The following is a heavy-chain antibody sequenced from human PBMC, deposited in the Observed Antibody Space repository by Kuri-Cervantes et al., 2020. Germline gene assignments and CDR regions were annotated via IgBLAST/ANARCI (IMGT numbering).Heavy chain of an antibody. CDR2: ISYDGSNK. CDR1: GFTFSDYY. V-gene: IGHV3-30*18. CDR3: AKQVASDAFDI. J-gene: IGHJ3*02. Sequence: GESLKISCAASGFTFSDYYMSWIRQAPGKGLEWVAVISYDGSNKYYADSVKGRFTISRDNSKNTLYLQMNSLRAEDTAVYYCAKQVASDAFDIWGQGTMVTVSS.